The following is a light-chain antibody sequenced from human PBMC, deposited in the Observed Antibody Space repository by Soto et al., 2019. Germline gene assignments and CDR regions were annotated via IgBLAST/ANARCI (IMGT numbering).Light chain of an antibody. V-gene: IGLV1-44*01. CDR2: SNT. Sequence: QSVLTQPPSASGTPGQRVTISCSGSRFNIGRNTVNWYQQLPGSAPKLLIYSNTQRPSGVPDRFSGSRSGTSASLAISGLQSEDEADYYCAAWDDSLNGVVFGGGTKLTVL. J-gene: IGLJ2*01. CDR1: RFNIGRNT. CDR3: AAWDDSLNGVV.